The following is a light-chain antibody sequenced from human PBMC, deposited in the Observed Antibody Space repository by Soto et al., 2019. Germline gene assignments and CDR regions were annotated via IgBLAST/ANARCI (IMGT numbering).Light chain of an antibody. CDR2: AAS. CDR3: QQSYGFPLT. Sequence: DIQMTQSPSSVSASVGDRVTITCRASQDISTWLAWYQQKPGKAPNLLIYAASSLQSGVPSRFSGSGSGTDFTLIISSLQPEDFASYYCQQSYGFPLTFGGGTRVEIK. J-gene: IGKJ4*01. CDR1: QDISTW. V-gene: IGKV1-12*01.